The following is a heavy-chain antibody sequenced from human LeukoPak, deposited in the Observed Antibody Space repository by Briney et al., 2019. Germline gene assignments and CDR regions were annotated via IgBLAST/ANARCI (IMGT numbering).Heavy chain of an antibody. J-gene: IGHJ4*02. CDR2: INPNSGGT. CDR3: AREVISSSWFPFDY. Sequence: ASVKVSCKTSGYTFTDYYMHWVRQAPGQGLEWMGWINPNSGGTNYAQKFQGRVTMTRDTSISTAYMELSRLRSDDTAVYYCAREVISSSWFPFDYWGTGTLVTVSS. D-gene: IGHD6-13*01. V-gene: IGHV1-2*02. CDR1: GYTFTDYY.